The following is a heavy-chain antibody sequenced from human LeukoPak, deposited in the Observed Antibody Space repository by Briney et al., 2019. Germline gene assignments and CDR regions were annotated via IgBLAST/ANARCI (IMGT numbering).Heavy chain of an antibody. CDR1: GFTFSSYE. J-gene: IGHJ4*02. CDR3: AKDIYGGNWPNDY. D-gene: IGHD4-23*01. CDR2: ISSSGSTI. V-gene: IGHV3-48*03. Sequence: GSLRLSCAASGFTFSSYEMNWVRQAPGKGLEWVSYISSSGSTIYYADSVKGRFTISRDNAKNSLYLQMNSLRAVDTAVYYCAKDIYGGNWPNDYWGQGTLVTVSS.